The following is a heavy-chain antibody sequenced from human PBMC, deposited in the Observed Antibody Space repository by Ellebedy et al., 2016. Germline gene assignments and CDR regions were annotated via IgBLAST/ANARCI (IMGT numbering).Heavy chain of an antibody. Sequence: ASVKVSCXASGYSFTNYYIHWVRQAPEGLEWLGIINPSRGTTTLAQKLQGRVTLIRDTSTSTVYMELSSLRSEDTAVYYCARDSDRWDCGTSCYGAKDYWGQGTLVTVSS. CDR1: GYSFTNYY. CDR2: INPSRGTT. J-gene: IGHJ4*02. CDR3: ARDSDRWDCGTSCYGAKDY. D-gene: IGHD2-2*01. V-gene: IGHV1-46*01.